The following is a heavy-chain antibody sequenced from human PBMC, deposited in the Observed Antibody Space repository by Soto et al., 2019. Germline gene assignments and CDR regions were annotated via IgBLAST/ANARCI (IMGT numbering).Heavy chain of an antibody. V-gene: IGHV4-4*07. Sequence: QVQLQESGPGLVKPSETLSLTCTVSGDSVSKYYWNWIRQPAGKGLEWIGRIHSTRSPNYNPSLKSRVTMSVDTSKNQFSLKLNLTPVTAADTAVYYCARSPAYGDYANLDTWGQGTLVTVSS. CDR3: ARSPAYGDYANLDT. J-gene: IGHJ5*02. CDR1: GDSVSKYY. CDR2: IHSTRSP. D-gene: IGHD4-17*01.